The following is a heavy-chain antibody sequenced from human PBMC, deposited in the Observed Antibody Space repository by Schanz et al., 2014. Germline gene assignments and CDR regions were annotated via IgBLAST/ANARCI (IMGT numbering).Heavy chain of an antibody. Sequence: QVQLVQSGAEVKKPGASVKLSCKASNYIFTKYYIHCVRQAPGQGLEWMGLINPYDDTIDYAKKFQGRFTMTRDTSTTTVYMELSSLRSDDTAMYYCVTEKRMQSGTGAKAFDIWGRGTWVTVSS. CDR2: INPYDDTI. J-gene: IGHJ3*02. D-gene: IGHD3-3*01. V-gene: IGHV1-46*01. CDR3: VTEKRMQSGTGAKAFDI. CDR1: NYIFTKYY.